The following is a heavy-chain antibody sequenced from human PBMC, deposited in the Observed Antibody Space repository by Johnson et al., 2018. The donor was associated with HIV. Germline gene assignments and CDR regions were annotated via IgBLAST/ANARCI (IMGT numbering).Heavy chain of an antibody. J-gene: IGHJ3*02. V-gene: IGHV3-30*18. CDR2: ISNEGSNK. D-gene: IGHD1-26*01. CDR3: AKGASGSQRRGAFHI. Sequence: VQLVESGGGVVQAGRSLRLSCAASGSTFSSYGMHWVRQAPGKGLEWVAVISNEGSNKLYADSVTGRFTISRDNSKNTLYLQMNSLRAEDTAVYYCAKGASGSQRRGAFHIWGQGTMVTVSS. CDR1: GSTFSSYG.